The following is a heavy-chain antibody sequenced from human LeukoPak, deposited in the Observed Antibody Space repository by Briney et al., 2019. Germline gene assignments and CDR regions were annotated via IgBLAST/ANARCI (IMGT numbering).Heavy chain of an antibody. CDR3: ARVMHWDIVMARGRGMDV. CDR1: GSTFTTYG. D-gene: IGHD5-12*01. V-gene: IGHV1-18*04. Sequence: AAVKVSCKGSGSTFTTYGISWVRQAPGQGLEWMGWINPYNGDTNYAQKLQGRGTMTTDTSTSTAYMELRSLRSDDTAVYYCARVMHWDIVMARGRGMDVWGQGTTVTVSS. J-gene: IGHJ6*02. CDR2: INPYNGDT.